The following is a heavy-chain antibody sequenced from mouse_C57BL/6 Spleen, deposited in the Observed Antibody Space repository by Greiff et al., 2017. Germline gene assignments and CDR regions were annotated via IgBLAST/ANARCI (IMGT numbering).Heavy chain of an antibody. V-gene: IGHV5-9*01. D-gene: IGHD2-1*01. Sequence: VESGGGLVKPGGSLKLSCAASGFTFSSYTMSWVRQTPEKRLEWVATISGGGGNTYYPDSVKGRFTISRDNAKNTLYLQMSSLRSEDTALYYCARHIYYGNYEGAMDYWGQGTSVTVSS. CDR2: ISGGGGNT. CDR3: ARHIYYGNYEGAMDY. CDR1: GFTFSSYT. J-gene: IGHJ4*01.